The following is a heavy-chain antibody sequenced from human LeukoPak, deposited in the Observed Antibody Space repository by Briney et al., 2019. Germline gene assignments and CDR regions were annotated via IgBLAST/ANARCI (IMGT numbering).Heavy chain of an antibody. J-gene: IGHJ5*02. Sequence: KPSETLSLTCTVSGGSISSSSYYWGWIRQPPGKGLEWIGSIYYSGSTYYNPSLKSRVTISVDTSKNQFSLKLSSVTAADTAVYYCARDHTIAARPGWFDPWGQGTLVTVSS. CDR3: ARDHTIAARPGWFDP. V-gene: IGHV4-39*07. CDR2: IYYSGST. CDR1: GGSISSSSYY. D-gene: IGHD6-6*01.